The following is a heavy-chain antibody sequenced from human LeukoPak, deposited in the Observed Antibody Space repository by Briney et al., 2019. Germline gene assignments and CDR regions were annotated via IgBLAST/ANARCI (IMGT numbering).Heavy chain of an antibody. D-gene: IGHD1-26*01. CDR3: AKDSLRERIVGSTTRGVNDY. Sequence: GGSLRLSCAASGFIFSSYGMHWVRQAPGKGLEWVAFIRYDGRNKYYADSVKGRFTISRDNSKNTLYLQMNSLRGEDTAVYYCAKDSLRERIVGSTTRGVNDYWGQGTLVTVSS. J-gene: IGHJ4*02. CDR2: IRYDGRNK. CDR1: GFIFSSYG. V-gene: IGHV3-30*02.